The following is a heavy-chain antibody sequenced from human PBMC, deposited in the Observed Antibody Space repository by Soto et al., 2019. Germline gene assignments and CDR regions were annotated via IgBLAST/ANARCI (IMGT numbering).Heavy chain of an antibody. D-gene: IGHD2-15*01. Sequence: QVQVVQSGSEVKKPGASVKVSCKTSGYMFTINGISWVRQVPGQGLEWMGRISTNSGNTKFAQNFQYRVTLTTATSTSTEYMARRSLRADDTAIYYCARDKGCDLDNWGQGTRVNVPS. V-gene: IGHV1-18*01. CDR1: GYMFTING. CDR3: ARDKGCDLDN. CDR2: ISTNSGNT. J-gene: IGHJ4*02.